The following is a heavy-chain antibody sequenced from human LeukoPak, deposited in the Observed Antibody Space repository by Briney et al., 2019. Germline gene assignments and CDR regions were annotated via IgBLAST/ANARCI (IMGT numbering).Heavy chain of an antibody. CDR2: FSDIA. J-gene: IGHJ3*02. Sequence: GGSLRLSCAASGFTFSSSFMSWVRQAPGKGLEWVSSFSDIAYYADSVKGRFTISRDNAKNTLYLQMDSLRAEDTAVYYCAKRLNSFAFDIRGQGTMVTVSS. CDR1: GFTFSSSF. V-gene: IGHV3-23*01. CDR3: AKRLNSFAFDI. D-gene: IGHD2-21*01.